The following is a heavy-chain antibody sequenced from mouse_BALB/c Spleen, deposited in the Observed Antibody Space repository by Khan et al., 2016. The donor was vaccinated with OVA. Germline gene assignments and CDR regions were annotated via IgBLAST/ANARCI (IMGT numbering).Heavy chain of an antibody. CDR1: GYTFTSYT. D-gene: IGHD2-14*01. CDR3: VRSGAYYRYDGYFDV. Sequence: QVQLQQSGAELARPGASVKMSCKASGYTFTSYTMHWVKQRPGQGLEWIGYINPSNTYTNYNQKFKDKATLTADKSSNTAYMQLSSLTSEDSAVYYCVRSGAYYRYDGYFDVWGAGTTVTGSS. V-gene: IGHV1-4*01. J-gene: IGHJ1*01. CDR2: INPSNTYT.